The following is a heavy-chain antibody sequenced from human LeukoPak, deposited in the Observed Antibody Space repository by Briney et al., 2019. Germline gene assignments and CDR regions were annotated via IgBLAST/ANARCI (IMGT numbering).Heavy chain of an antibody. J-gene: IGHJ3*02. CDR1: GFTFSSYS. Sequence: PGRSLRLSCAASGFTFSSYSMNWGRQARGKVLALVSSISSSSSYIYYADSVKGRFTISRDNAKNSLYLQMNSLRAEDTAVYYCAREVYSGTEGVAFDIWGQGTMVTVSS. D-gene: IGHD1-1*01. V-gene: IGHV3-21*01. CDR3: AREVYSGTEGVAFDI. CDR2: ISSSSSYI.